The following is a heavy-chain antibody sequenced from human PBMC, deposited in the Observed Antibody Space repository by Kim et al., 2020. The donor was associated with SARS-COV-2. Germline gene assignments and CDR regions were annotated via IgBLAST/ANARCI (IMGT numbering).Heavy chain of an antibody. J-gene: IGHJ5*02. CDR3: ARGLKGYSSSWTHPPEWFDP. CDR2: INHSGST. D-gene: IGHD6-13*01. V-gene: IGHV4-34*01. CDR1: GGSFSGYY. Sequence: SETLSLTCAVYGGSFSGYYWSWIRQPPGKGLEWIGEINHSGSTNYNPSLKSRVTISVDTSKNQFSLKLSSVTAADTAVYYCARGLKGYSSSWTHPPEWFDPWGQGTLVTVSS.